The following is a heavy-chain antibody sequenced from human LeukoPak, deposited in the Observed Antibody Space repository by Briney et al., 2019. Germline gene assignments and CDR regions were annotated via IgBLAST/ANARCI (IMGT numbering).Heavy chain of an antibody. D-gene: IGHD3-10*01. CDR3: AKGGGYYGSTRGAFDI. V-gene: IGHV3-23*01. CDR1: GFTLTNLA. CDR2: ISSSGGDT. Sequence: GGSLRLSCTASGFTLTNLAMTWVRQAPGKGLEWVSAISSSGGDTYHADSVKGRFTISRDNSKNTLYLQMNSLRAEDTGVYYCAKGGGYYGSTRGAFDIWGQGTMVTVSS. J-gene: IGHJ3*02.